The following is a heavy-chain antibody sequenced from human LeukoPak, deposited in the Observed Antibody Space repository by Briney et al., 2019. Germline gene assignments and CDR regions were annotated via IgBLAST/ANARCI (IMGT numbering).Heavy chain of an antibody. CDR2: IYYSGST. CDR1: GGSISSSSYY. V-gene: IGHV4-39*01. D-gene: IGHD3-16*01. J-gene: IGHJ4*02. CDR3: ARHRYYDYVWGSPPEAQWDY. Sequence: SETLSLTCTVSGGSISSSSYYWGWIRQPPGKGLEWIGSIYYSGSTYYNPSLKSRVTISVDTSKNQFSLKLSSVTAADTAVYYYARHRYYDYVWGSPPEAQWDYWGQGTLVTVSS.